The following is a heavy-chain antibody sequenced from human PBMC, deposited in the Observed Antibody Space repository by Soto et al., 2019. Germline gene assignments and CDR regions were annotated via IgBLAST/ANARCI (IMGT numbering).Heavy chain of an antibody. CDR1: GFTFNSHA. CDR3: AKEVDNYYDSSGDQPGVHFDY. V-gene: IGHV3-23*01. D-gene: IGHD3-22*01. CDR2: INGRGGVT. J-gene: IGHJ4*02. Sequence: GGSLRLSCAVSGFTFNSHAMSWVRQAPGKGLEWVSAINGRGGVTLYAESVKGRFTISRDNSKNTLYLQINSLRAEDTAIYYCAKEVDNYYDSSGDQPGVHFDYWGQGTLVTVSS.